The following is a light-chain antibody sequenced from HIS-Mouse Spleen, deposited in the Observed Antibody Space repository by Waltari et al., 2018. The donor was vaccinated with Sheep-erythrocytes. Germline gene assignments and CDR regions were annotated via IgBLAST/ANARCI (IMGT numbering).Light chain of an antibody. J-gene: IGLJ1*01. CDR1: SSDVGGYND. CDR2: DVS. Sequence: QSALTQPRSVSGSPGQSVTISCTGTSSDVGGYNDVSWYQQNPGKAPKLMIYDVSKRPSGVPDRFSGSKSGNTASLTISGLQAEDEADYYCCSYAGSYNHVFATGTKVTVL. CDR3: CSYAGSYNHV. V-gene: IGLV2-11*01.